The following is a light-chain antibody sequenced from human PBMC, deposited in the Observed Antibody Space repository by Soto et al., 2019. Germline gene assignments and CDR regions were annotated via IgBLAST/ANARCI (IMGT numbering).Light chain of an antibody. V-gene: IGLV1-40*01. CDR3: RSYASSLSGAV. Sequence: QSVLTQPPSVSGAPGQRVTISCTGSSSNIGAGYDVHWYQELPGTAPKLLIYGNSNRPSGVPDRFSGSKSGTSASLAITGLQAEEEADYYCRSYASSLSGAVFGGGTKLTVL. CDR1: SSNIGAGYD. J-gene: IGLJ3*02. CDR2: GNS.